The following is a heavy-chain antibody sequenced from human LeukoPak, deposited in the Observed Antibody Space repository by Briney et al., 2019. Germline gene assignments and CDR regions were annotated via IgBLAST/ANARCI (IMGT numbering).Heavy chain of an antibody. CDR3: ASARDYNTFDI. CDR1: GGSISSYY. Sequence: PSETLSLTCTVSGGSISSYYWSWIRQPPGKGLEWIGYIYYSGSTYYAPSLKSRVTISVDTSKNQFSLNLNSVTAADTAVYYCASARDYNTFDIWGQGTMVTVSS. J-gene: IGHJ3*02. D-gene: IGHD3-10*01. CDR2: IYYSGST. V-gene: IGHV4-59*04.